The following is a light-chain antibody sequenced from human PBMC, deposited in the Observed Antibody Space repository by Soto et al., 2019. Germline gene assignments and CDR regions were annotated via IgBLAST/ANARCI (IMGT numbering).Light chain of an antibody. CDR3: ATWDDSRNKV. CDR2: NND. Sequence: QSVLTQPPSVSGTPGQRVTISCSGSSSNIGSNTVNWYQQLPGTAPKLLIYNNDQRPSGVPDRFSGSKSGTSASLAISGLQSEDEADYYCATWDDSRNKVFGTGTKLTVL. V-gene: IGLV1-44*01. CDR1: SSNIGSNT. J-gene: IGLJ1*01.